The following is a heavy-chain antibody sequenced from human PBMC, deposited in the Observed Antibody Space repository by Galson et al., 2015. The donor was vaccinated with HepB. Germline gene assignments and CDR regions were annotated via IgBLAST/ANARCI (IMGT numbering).Heavy chain of an antibody. D-gene: IGHD3-22*01. J-gene: IGHJ4*02. CDR1: GFTFGAYS. Sequence: SLRLSCAASGFTFGAYSMSWFRQAPGKGLEWVGLIRSKAYGGTTEYTASVKCRFTISRDDSKSNAYLQMNNLKTQDTAVCYCTGYASNGYYPLDYWGQGTLVTVSS. CDR2: IRSKAYGGTT. V-gene: IGHV3-49*01. CDR3: TGYASNGYYPLDY.